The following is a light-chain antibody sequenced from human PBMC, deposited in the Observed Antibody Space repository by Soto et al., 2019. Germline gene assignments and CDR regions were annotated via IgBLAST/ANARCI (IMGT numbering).Light chain of an antibody. V-gene: IGKV3-15*01. Sequence: EIVMTQSPAPLSVSPGERATLSCRASQSVSSNLAWYQQKPGQAPRLLIYGASTRATGIPARFSGSGSGTEFTLTISSLQSEDFAVYYCHQYNNWPPMYTFGQGTKLEIK. J-gene: IGKJ2*01. CDR3: HQYNNWPPMYT. CDR1: QSVSSN. CDR2: GAS.